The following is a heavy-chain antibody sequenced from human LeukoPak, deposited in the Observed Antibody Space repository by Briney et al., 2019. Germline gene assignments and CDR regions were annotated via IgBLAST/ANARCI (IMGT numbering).Heavy chain of an antibody. J-gene: IGHJ3*02. Sequence: ASVKVSCKASGGTFSSYAISWVRQAPGQGLEWMGGIIPIFGTANYAQKFQGRVTITADKSTSTAYMELSSLRSEDTAVYYCARKGGRGYSYWANAFDIWGQGTMVTVSS. CDR1: GGTFSSYA. CDR2: IIPIFGTA. CDR3: ARKGGRGYSYWANAFDI. D-gene: IGHD5-18*01. V-gene: IGHV1-69*06.